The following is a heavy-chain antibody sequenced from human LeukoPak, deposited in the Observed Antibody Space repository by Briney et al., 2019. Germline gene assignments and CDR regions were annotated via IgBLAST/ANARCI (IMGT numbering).Heavy chain of an antibody. CDR2: INPNSGGT. J-gene: IGHJ4*02. CDR3: ARASSDIVVVVALDY. Sequence: ASVKVSYKASGYTFTDYYMHWVRQAPGQGLEWMGWINPNSGGTNYAQKFQGRVTVTRDTSISTAYMELSRLRSDDTAVYYCARASSDIVVVVALDYWGQGTLVTVSS. CDR1: GYTFTDYY. D-gene: IGHD2-15*01. V-gene: IGHV1-2*02.